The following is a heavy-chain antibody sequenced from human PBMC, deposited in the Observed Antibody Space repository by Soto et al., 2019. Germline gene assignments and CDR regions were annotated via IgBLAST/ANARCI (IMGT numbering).Heavy chain of an antibody. CDR3: ARFSGSGWPRGYFDY. Sequence: QVQLVQSGGEVKKPGASVKVSCKAAGYTFTSHGISWVRQAPGQGLEWMGWISTFHGSINYAQKFQGRVTMTTDTSTSTDYMDLRSLRSDDTAVYYCARFSGSGWPRGYFDYWGQGTPVTVSA. V-gene: IGHV1-18*01. D-gene: IGHD6-19*01. J-gene: IGHJ4*02. CDR2: ISTFHGSI. CDR1: GYTFTSHG.